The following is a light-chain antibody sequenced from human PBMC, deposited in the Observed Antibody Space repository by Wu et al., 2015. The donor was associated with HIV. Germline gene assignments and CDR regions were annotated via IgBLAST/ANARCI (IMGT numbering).Light chain of an antibody. CDR3: QQYGRSPLT. Sequence: EIVLTQSPGTLSLSPGERATLSCRASQSVSSSYLAWYRQKPGQAPRLVIYGASSRASAIPDRFSGSGAGTDFTLTISRLEPEDFAVYYCQQYGRSPLTFGGGTKVDI. J-gene: IGKJ4*01. V-gene: IGKV3-20*01. CDR1: QSVSSSY. CDR2: GAS.